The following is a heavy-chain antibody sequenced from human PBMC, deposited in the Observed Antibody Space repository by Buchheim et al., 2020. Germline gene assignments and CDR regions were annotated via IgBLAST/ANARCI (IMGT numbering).Heavy chain of an antibody. J-gene: IGHJ4*02. CDR2: INSDGSST. V-gene: IGHV3-74*03. Sequence: EVQLVESGGGLVQPGGSLRLSCAASGFTFSDYGMNWVRQAPGKGLVWVSHINSDGSSTTYADSVKGRFPISRDNAKNTLYPQMNSLRSEDTAVYYCARVISGSYWGLTNYWGQGTL. CDR1: GFTFSDYG. D-gene: IGHD1-26*01. CDR3: ARVISGSYWGLTNY.